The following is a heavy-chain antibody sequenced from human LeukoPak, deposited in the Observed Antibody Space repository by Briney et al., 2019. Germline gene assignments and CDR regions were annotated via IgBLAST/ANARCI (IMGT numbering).Heavy chain of an antibody. J-gene: IGHJ4*02. CDR2: IYTSGST. V-gene: IGHV4-61*02. Sequence: SETLSLTCSVSGYSISSGYYWSWIRQPAGKGLEWIGRIYTSGSTNYNPSLKSRVTISVDTSKNQFSLKLSSVTAADTAVYYCAREGPYYDILTGYYGFDYWGQGTLVTVSS. CDR1: GYSISSGYY. CDR3: AREGPYYDILTGYYGFDY. D-gene: IGHD3-9*01.